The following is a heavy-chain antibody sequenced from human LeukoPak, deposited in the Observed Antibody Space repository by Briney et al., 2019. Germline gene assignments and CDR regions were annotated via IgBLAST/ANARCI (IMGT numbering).Heavy chain of an antibody. CDR1: GFTFSSYW. CDR2: IKQDGSEK. CDR3: ARDQGTSYYGMDV. J-gene: IGHJ6*04. D-gene: IGHD2-2*01. Sequence: GGSLRLSCAASGFTFSSYWMSWVRQAPGKGLEWVANIKQDGSEKYHVDSVKGRFTISRDNAKNSLYLQMNSLRAEDTAVYYCARDQGTSYYGMDVWGKGTTVTVSS. V-gene: IGHV3-7*03.